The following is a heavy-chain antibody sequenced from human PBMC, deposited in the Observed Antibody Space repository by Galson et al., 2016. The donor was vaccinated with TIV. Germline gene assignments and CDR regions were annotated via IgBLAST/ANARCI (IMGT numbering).Heavy chain of an antibody. D-gene: IGHD4-17*01. V-gene: IGHV1-8*02. CDR3: ARSGDYGDY. CDR2: MNTNSGNT. Sequence: SVKVSCKASGYTFTSYDINWVRQATGQGLEWMGWMNTNSGNTGYAQKFRGRVTMTRNTSVRTAYMELSSLRSEDTAVYSCARSGDYGDYWGQGTLVTVSS. J-gene: IGHJ4*02. CDR1: GYTFTSYD.